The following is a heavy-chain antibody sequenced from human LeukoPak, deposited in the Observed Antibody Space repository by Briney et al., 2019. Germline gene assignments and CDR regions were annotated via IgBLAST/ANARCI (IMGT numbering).Heavy chain of an antibody. J-gene: IGHJ4*02. CDR2: INHSGST. CDR3: ARDLLKLGYCSSTSCYSPY. Sequence: SETLSLTCAVYGGSFSGYYWSWIRQPPGKGLEWIGEINHSGSTNYNPSLKSRVTISVDTSKNQFSLKLSSVTAADMAVYYCARDLLKLGYCSSTSCYSPYWGQGTLVTVSS. D-gene: IGHD2-2*01. V-gene: IGHV4-34*01. CDR1: GGSFSGYY.